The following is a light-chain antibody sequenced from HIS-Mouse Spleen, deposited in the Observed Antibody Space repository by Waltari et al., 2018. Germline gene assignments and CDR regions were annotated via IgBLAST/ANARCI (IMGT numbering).Light chain of an antibody. CDR2: EVS. J-gene: IGLJ3*02. CDR1: SSDAGGLHR. CDR3: SLYTSSSTWV. V-gene: IGLV2-18*01. Sequence: QSALTQPPSVSGAPGKSFPISCTGPSSDAGGLHRASWSLQPPGTAPKLMIYEVSNRPSGVPDRFSGSKSGNTASLTISGLQAEDEADYYCSLYTSSSTWVFGGGTKLTVL.